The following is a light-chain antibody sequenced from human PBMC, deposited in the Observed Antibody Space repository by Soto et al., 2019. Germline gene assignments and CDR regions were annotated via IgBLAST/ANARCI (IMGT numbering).Light chain of an antibody. J-gene: IGKJ1*01. V-gene: IGKV3-11*01. CDR3: QERSNWPRT. CDR2: DAS. Sequence: EIVLTQSPATLSLSPGERATLSCRASQSVSSYLAGYQQKPGQAPRLLIYDASNKATGIPARFSGSGSGTDFTLTISSLEPEAFAVYYCQERSNWPRTFGQGTKVEIK. CDR1: QSVSSY.